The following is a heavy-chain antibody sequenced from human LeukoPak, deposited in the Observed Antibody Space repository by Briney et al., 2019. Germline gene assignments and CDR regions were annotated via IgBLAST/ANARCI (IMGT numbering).Heavy chain of an antibody. CDR3: TTDPTMIVVVTPFDY. J-gene: IGHJ4*02. V-gene: IGHV3-15*01. D-gene: IGHD3-22*01. CDR1: GFTFSNAW. Sequence: GGSLRLSCAASGFTFSNAWMSWVRQAPGKGLEWVSRIKSKTDGGTTDYAAPVKGRFTISGDDSKNTLYLQMNSLKTEDTAVYYRTTDPTMIVVVTPFDYWGQGTLVTVSS. CDR2: IKSKTDGGTT.